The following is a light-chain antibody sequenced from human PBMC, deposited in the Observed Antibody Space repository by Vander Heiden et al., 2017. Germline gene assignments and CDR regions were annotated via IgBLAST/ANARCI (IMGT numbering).Light chain of an antibody. CDR2: WAS. CDR1: QSVLYSSNNKNY. V-gene: IGKV4-1*01. Sequence: DIVMTQSPDSLAVSLGDRATINCKSSQSVLYSSNNKNYLAWYQQKPGQPPKLLIYWASTLQSGVPDRFSGSGSGTDFTLTISSLQAEDVAVYYCQQYYSTPRAFGQGTKVEIK. CDR3: QQYYSTPRA. J-gene: IGKJ1*01.